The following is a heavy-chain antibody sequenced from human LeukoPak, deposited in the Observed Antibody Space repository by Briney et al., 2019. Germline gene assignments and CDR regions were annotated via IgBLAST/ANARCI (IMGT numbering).Heavy chain of an antibody. J-gene: IGHJ4*02. D-gene: IGHD2-15*01. CDR3: ASVDCSGGSCYSFIPFDY. V-gene: IGHV3-30*03. CDR1: GFTFSSYG. Sequence: GGSLRLSCAASGFTFSSYGMHWVRQAPGKGLEWVAVISYDGSNKYYADSVKGRFTISRDNSKNTLYLQMNSLRAEDTAVYYCASVDCSGGSCYSFIPFDYWGQGTLVTVSS. CDR2: ISYDGSNK.